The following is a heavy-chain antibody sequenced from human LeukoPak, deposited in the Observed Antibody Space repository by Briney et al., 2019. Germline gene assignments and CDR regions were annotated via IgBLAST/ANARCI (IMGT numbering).Heavy chain of an antibody. V-gene: IGHV4-59*01. D-gene: IGHD5-24*01. J-gene: IGHJ4*02. CDR2: IYYSGST. CDR3: ARVSKMATITPLFDY. CDR1: GGSISSYY. Sequence: SETLSLTCTVSGGSISSYYWSWIRQPPGKGLEWIGYIYYSGSTNYNPSLKSRVTISVDTSKNQFSLKLSSVTAADTAVYYCARVSKMATITPLFDYWGQGTLVTASS.